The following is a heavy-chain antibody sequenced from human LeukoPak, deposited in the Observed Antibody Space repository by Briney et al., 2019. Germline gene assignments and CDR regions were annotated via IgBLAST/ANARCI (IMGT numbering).Heavy chain of an antibody. Sequence: PSETLSLTCAVYGGSFSGYYWSWIRQPPGKGLEWIGEINHSGSTNYNPSLKSRVTISVDTSKNQFSLKLSSVTAADTAVYYCERTQPSSSHGDWGQGNLVTVSS. V-gene: IGHV4-34*01. CDR1: GGSFSGYY. CDR3: ERTQPSSSHGD. CDR2: INHSGST. D-gene: IGHD6-13*01. J-gene: IGHJ4*02.